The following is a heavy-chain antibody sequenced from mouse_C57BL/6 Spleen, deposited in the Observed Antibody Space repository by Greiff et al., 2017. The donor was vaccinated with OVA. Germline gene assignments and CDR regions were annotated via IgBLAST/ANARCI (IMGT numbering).Heavy chain of an antibody. J-gene: IGHJ3*01. CDR1: GFTFSSYA. CDR3: ARDGEAY. V-gene: IGHV5-4*01. Sequence: EVKLMESGGGLVKPGGSLKLSCAASGFTFSSYAMSWVRQTPEKRLEWVATISDGGSYTYYPDNVKGRFTISRDNAKNNLYLQMSHLKSEDTAMYYCARDGEAYWGQGTLVTVSA. CDR2: ISDGGSYT.